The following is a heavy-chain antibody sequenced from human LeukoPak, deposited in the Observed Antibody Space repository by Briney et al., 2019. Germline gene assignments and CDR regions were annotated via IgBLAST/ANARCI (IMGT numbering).Heavy chain of an antibody. V-gene: IGHV4-38-2*02. J-gene: IGHJ3*02. CDR3: ARDRSYGSGSSEAFDI. D-gene: IGHD3-10*01. CDR2: IYHSGST. Sequence: SETLSLTCTVSGYSISSGYHWGWIRQPPGKGLEWIGSIYHSGSTYYNPSLKSRVTISVDTSKNQFSLKLRSVTVADTAVYYCARDRSYGSGSSEAFDIWGQGTMVTVSS. CDR1: GYSISSGYH.